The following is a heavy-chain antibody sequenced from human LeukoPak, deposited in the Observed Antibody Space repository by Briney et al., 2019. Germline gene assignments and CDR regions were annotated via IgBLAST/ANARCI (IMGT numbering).Heavy chain of an antibody. CDR1: GYTFTGYY. J-gene: IGHJ4*02. CDR3: ARSLAAADPFDY. CDR2: INPNSGGT. V-gene: IGHV1-2*02. D-gene: IGHD6-13*01. Sequence: ASVKVSCKASGYTFTGYYMHWVRQAPGQGLEWMGWINPNSGGTNYAQKFQGRVTLTRDTSISTAYMELSRLRSDDTAVYYCARSLAAADPFDYWGQGTLVTVSS.